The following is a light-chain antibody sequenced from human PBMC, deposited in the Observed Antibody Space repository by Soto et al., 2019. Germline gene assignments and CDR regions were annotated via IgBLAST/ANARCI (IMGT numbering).Light chain of an antibody. CDR2: DAY. J-gene: IGKJ1*01. CDR1: QTISSW. V-gene: IGKV1-5*01. Sequence: DIEMTQCPSTLSASVGDRVTITCRASQTISSWLAWYQQLPGKAPKLLIYDAYTLETGVPSRFSGSGSGTDFTLTISSLQADDFATYYCQQYDSYSWTFGQGTKV. CDR3: QQYDSYSWT.